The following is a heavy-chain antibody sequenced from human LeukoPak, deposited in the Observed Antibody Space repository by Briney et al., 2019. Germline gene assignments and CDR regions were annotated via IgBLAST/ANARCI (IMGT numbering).Heavy chain of an antibody. Sequence: GGSLRLSCAASGFTFSSYGMHWVRQAPGKGLEWVAVIWNDGSNKYYADSVKGRFTISRDNSKNTLYLQMNSLRAEDTAVYYCARDGSFWRGYPYYYDYWGQGTLVTVSS. CDR2: IWNDGSNK. V-gene: IGHV3-33*01. CDR1: GFTFSSYG. J-gene: IGHJ4*02. CDR3: ARDGSFWRGYPYYYDY. D-gene: IGHD3-3*01.